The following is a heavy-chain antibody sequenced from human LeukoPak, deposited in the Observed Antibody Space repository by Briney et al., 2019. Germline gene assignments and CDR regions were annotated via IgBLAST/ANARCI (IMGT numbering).Heavy chain of an antibody. D-gene: IGHD6-19*01. CDR1: GGSISSSNW. CDR2: IHHSGNT. CDR3: AREHTSGWNTFDY. J-gene: IGHJ4*02. Sequence: SETLSLTCAVSGGSISSSNWWSWVRQSPGKGLEWIGEIHHSGNTNYNPSLKSRVTISVDKSKNQFSLKLSSVTAADTAVYYCAREHTSGWNTFDYWGQGTLVTVSS. V-gene: IGHV4-4*02.